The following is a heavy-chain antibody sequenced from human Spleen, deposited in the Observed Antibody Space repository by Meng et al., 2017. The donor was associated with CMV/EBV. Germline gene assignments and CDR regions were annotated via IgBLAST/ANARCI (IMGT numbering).Heavy chain of an antibody. CDR3: AKGSSWDDLDF. CDR2: ISYDGNNK. CDR1: GFTFSNYV. Sequence: GESLKISCVVSGFTFSNYVVHWVRQPPGKGLEWVAVISYDGNNKYYTESLKGRFTVSRDNSKNTLFLQMDSLRVDDTATYFCAKGSSWDDLDFWSQGTLVTVSS. D-gene: IGHD6-13*01. V-gene: IGHV3-30-3*01. J-gene: IGHJ4*02.